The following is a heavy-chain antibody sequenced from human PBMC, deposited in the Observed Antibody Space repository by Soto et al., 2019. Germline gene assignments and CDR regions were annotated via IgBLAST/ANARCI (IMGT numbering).Heavy chain of an antibody. V-gene: IGHV3-23*01. Sequence: GGSLRLSCAASGFTFRSYAMSWVRQAPGKGLEWVSAIGGSGGSTYYADSVKGRFTISRDNSKNTLYLQMNSLRAEDTAVYYCAKGIKTRYNWNLLDYWGQGTLVTVSS. CDR2: IGGSGGST. CDR3: AKGIKTRYNWNLLDY. D-gene: IGHD1-20*01. J-gene: IGHJ4*02. CDR1: GFTFRSYA.